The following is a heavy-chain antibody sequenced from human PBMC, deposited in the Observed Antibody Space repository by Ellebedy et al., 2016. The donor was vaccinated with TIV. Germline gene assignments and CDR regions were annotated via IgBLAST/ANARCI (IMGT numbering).Heavy chain of an antibody. D-gene: IGHD2-21*01. Sequence: SETLSLTXTVSGGSITSSSYYWTWFRQPPGKGLEWIGSLDYTGRTYYNPSLQSRVTISIDTSKNQCSLKLSSVSAADTAVYYCARGRGGAYSIPFDYWGQGTLVTVSS. CDR1: GGSITSSSYY. CDR3: ARGRGGAYSIPFDY. V-gene: IGHV4-39*01. CDR2: LDYTGRT. J-gene: IGHJ4*02.